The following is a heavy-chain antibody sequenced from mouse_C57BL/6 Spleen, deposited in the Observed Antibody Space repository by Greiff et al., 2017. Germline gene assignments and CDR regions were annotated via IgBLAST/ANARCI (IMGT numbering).Heavy chain of an antibody. CDR2: INPDSSTI. CDR1: GVDFSRYW. J-gene: IGHJ1*03. D-gene: IGHD2-4*01. CDR3: ARQGDYDRYFDV. V-gene: IGHV4-1*01. Sequence: AASGVDFSRYWMSWVRRDPGKGLEWIGEINPDSSTITYAPSLKDKFIISRDNAKNTLYLQMSKVRSEDTALYYCARQGDYDRYFDVWGTGTTVTVSS.